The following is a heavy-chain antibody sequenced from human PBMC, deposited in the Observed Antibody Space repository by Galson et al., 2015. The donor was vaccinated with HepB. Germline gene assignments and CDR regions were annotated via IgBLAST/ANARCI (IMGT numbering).Heavy chain of an antibody. CDR3: ARDGGRNWEGYFDL. V-gene: IGHV3-11*05. D-gene: IGHD7-27*01. J-gene: IGHJ2*01. Sequence: SLRLSCAASGFTFSDYYMSWIRQAPGKGLEWVSYISSSSSYTNYADSVKGRFTISRDNAKNSLYLQMNSLRAEDTAVYYCARDGGRNWEGYFDLWGRGTLVTVSS. CDR2: ISSSSSYT. CDR1: GFTFSDYY.